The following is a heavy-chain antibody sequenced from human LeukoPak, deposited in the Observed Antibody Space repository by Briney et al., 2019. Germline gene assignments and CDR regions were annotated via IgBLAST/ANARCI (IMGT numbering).Heavy chain of an antibody. CDR2: ISSSGSTI. CDR1: GFTFSSYE. Sequence: PGGSLRLSCAASGFTFSSYEMNWVRQAPGKGLEWVSYISSSGSTIYYADSVKGRFTISRDNAKNSLYLQMSSLRVEDTAVYFCAREKGRGVISPYYDCWGQGTLVTVSS. J-gene: IGHJ4*02. CDR3: AREKGRGVISPYYDC. V-gene: IGHV3-48*03. D-gene: IGHD3-10*01.